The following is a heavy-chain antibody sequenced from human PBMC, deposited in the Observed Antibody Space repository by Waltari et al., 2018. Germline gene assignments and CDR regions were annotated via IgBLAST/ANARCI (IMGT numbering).Heavy chain of an antibody. J-gene: IGHJ4*02. V-gene: IGHV4-39*07. CDR1: GCSVTSSSYS. Sequence: QLPLQESGPGLLKPSETLSLTCTVSGCSVTSSSYSWGWIRQSPGKGLEWIANIYYSGITDYNPSLKSRLTISLDTSKNQFSLRLSSVTAADTAVYYCARDRGGYGDFDYWGQGTLVSVSS. D-gene: IGHD4-17*01. CDR2: IYYSGIT. CDR3: ARDRGGYGDFDY.